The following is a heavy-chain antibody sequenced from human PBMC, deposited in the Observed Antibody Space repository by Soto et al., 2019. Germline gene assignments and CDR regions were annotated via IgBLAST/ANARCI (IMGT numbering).Heavy chain of an antibody. D-gene: IGHD3-22*01. Sequence: QVQLVESGGGVVQPGRSLRLSCAASGFTFSSYGMHWVRQAPGKGLEWVAVIWYDGSNKYYADSVKGRFTISRDNSKNTLYLQMNSLRAEDTAVYYSARGHYDSSGYRNAFDIWGQGTMVTVSS. CDR1: GFTFSSYG. J-gene: IGHJ3*02. CDR2: IWYDGSNK. CDR3: ARGHYDSSGYRNAFDI. V-gene: IGHV3-33*01.